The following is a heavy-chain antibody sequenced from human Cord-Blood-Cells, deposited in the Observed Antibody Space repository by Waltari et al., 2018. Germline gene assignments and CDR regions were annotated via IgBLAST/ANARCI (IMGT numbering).Heavy chain of an antibody. CDR2: IYYSGST. CDR3: ASGGGFDYYYYMDV. J-gene: IGHJ6*03. V-gene: IGHV4-61*01. D-gene: IGHD3-16*01. CDR1: AGSVSSGSYY. Sequence: QVQLQESGPGLVKPSETLSLTSTVSAGSVSSGSYYWSWIRQPPGKGLEWIGYIYYSGSTNYNPSLKSRVTISVDTSKNQFSLKLSSVTAADTAVYYCASGGGFDYYYYMDVWGKGTTVTVSS.